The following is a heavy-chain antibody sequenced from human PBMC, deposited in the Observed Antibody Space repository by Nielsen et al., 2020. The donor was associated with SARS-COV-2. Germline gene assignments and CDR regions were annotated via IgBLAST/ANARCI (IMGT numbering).Heavy chain of an antibody. V-gene: IGHV3-11*01. Sequence: GESLKISCAASGFTFDDYGMSWVRQAPGKGLEWLSDIGTSDSATYYADSVKGRFSISRDNAKRSIYLQMNSLRVEDTAVYYCARGWLKEWGPGTLVTVSS. J-gene: IGHJ4*02. CDR3: ARGWLKE. D-gene: IGHD5-24*01. CDR2: IGTSDSAT. CDR1: GFTFDDYG.